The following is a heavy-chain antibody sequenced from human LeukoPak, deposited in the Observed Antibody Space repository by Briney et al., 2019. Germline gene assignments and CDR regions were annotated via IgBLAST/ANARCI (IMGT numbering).Heavy chain of an antibody. CDR2: INSYTGKT. CDR1: GYTFTTYG. V-gene: IGHV1-18*01. CDR3: ARDLRARENYDSSGYYGY. J-gene: IGHJ4*02. D-gene: IGHD3-22*01. Sequence: ASVKVSCKGSGYTFTTYGISWVRQAPGQGLEWMGWINSYTGKTNYAQKLQGRVTMTTDTSTSTAYMELRSLRSDDTAVYYCARDLRARENYDSSGYYGYWGQGTLVTVSS.